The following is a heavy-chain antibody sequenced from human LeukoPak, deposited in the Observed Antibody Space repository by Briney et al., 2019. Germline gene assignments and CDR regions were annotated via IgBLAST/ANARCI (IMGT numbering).Heavy chain of an antibody. V-gene: IGHV1-3*01. D-gene: IGHD3-22*01. Sequence: GASVKVSCKASGYTFTSYAMHWVRQAPGQRLEWMGWINAGNGNTKYSQKFQGRVTMTTVTSTSTAYMELRSLRSDDTAVYYCARGKGDQYYYDSSGYYYRYYFDYWGQGTLVTVSS. CDR3: ARGKGDQYYYDSSGYYYRYYFDY. CDR2: INAGNGNT. CDR1: GYTFTSYA. J-gene: IGHJ4*02.